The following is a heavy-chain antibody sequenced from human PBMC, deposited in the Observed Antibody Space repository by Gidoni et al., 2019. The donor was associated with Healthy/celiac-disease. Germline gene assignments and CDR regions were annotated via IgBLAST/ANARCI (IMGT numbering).Heavy chain of an antibody. CDR1: GFTFSAHY. D-gene: IGHD6-25*01. V-gene: IGHV3-72*01. J-gene: IGHJ3*02. Sequence: EVQRVESGGGLVQPGGSRRLSWAASGFTFSAHYMDWVRQAPGKGLGCVRRTRNEAPSSTTEYAASVKGRFTISRADSKLSLYLQMHSLQPEDTAVYYCARASGGAFDIWGQGTMVTVSS. CDR2: TRNEAPSSTT. CDR3: ARASGGAFDI.